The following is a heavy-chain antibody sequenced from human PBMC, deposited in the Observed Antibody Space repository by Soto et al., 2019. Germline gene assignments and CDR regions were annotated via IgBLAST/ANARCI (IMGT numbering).Heavy chain of an antibody. CDR3: AKLSRDVYCGGDCYLFLNDY. CDR2: ISGSGGST. D-gene: IGHD2-21*02. J-gene: IGHJ4*02. Sequence: GGSLRLSCAASGFTFSSYAMSWVRQAPGKGLEWVSAISGSGGSTYYADSVKGRFTISRDNSKNTLYLQMNSLRAEDTAVYYCAKLSRDVYCGGDCYLFLNDYWGQGTLVTVSS. CDR1: GFTFSSYA. V-gene: IGHV3-23*01.